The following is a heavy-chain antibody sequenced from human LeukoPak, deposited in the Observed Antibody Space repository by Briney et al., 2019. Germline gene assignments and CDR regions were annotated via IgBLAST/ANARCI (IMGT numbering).Heavy chain of an antibody. CDR3: AKYVWGSYPTFEDY. J-gene: IGHJ4*02. CDR2: ISYSGST. D-gene: IGHD3-16*02. Sequence: PSETLSLTCAVYGGSFSGYYWSWIRQPPGKGLEWIGYISYSGSTNYNPSLKSRVTISVDTSKNQFSLKLSSVTAADTAVYYCAKYVWGSYPTFEDYWGQGTLVTVSS. CDR1: GGSFSGYY. V-gene: IGHV4-59*01.